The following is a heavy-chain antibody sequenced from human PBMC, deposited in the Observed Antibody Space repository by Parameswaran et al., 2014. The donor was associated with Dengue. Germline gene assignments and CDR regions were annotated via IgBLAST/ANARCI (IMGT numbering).Heavy chain of an antibody. CDR3: ARDSWVLLRDWFDP. CDR2: INVENGNT. V-gene: IGHV1-3*01. Sequence: WVRQAPGQSLEWMGWINVENGNTKYAQKFQGRLTITTDTSTSTAYMELSRLRSEDTAVYYCARDSWVLLRDWFDPGAREPWSPSPQ. J-gene: IGHJ5*02. D-gene: IGHD3-22*01.